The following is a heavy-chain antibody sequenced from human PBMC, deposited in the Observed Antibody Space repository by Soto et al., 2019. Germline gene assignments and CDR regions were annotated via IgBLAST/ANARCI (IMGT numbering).Heavy chain of an antibody. J-gene: IGHJ6*02. CDR3: ARESGGYDSSTRYGLDV. V-gene: IGHV4-31*03. Sequence: SETLSLTCSVSGGSISSVGHYWTWIRQQPGKGLEWIGYIYYSGSSDYNPSLKSRVTISVDRSKNQFSLNLSSVTAADTAIYYCARESGGYDSSTRYGLDVWGQGTTVTVSS. D-gene: IGHD6-25*01. CDR1: GGSISSVGHY. CDR2: IYYSGSS.